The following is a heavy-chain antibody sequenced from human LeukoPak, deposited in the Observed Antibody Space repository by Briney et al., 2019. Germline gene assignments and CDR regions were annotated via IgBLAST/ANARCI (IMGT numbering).Heavy chain of an antibody. D-gene: IGHD3-22*01. V-gene: IGHV3-48*03. CDR2: ISSSGSTI. Sequence: GGSLRLSCAASGFTFSSYEMNWARQAPGKGLEWVSYISSSGSTIYYADSVKGRFTISRDNAKNSLYLQMNSLRAEDTAVYYCARVKLDSSGYWYYYYYMDVWGKGTTVTVSS. J-gene: IGHJ6*03. CDR3: ARVKLDSSGYWYYYYYMDV. CDR1: GFTFSSYE.